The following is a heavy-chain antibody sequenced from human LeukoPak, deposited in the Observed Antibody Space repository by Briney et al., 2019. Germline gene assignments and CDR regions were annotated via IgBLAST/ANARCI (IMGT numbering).Heavy chain of an antibody. D-gene: IGHD2-2*01. CDR1: GFTFSSYG. CDR2: IRYDGSNK. Sequence: GGSLRLSCAASGFTFSSYGMHWVRQAPGKGLEWVAFIRYDGSNKYYADSVKGRFTISRDNSKNTLYLQMNSLRAEDMAVYYCAKAIVVVPAAPMDYWGQGTLVTVSS. V-gene: IGHV3-30*02. J-gene: IGHJ4*02. CDR3: AKAIVVVPAAPMDY.